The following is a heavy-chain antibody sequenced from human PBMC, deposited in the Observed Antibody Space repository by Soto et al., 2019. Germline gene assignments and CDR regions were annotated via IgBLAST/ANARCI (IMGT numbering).Heavy chain of an antibody. J-gene: IGHJ6*03. V-gene: IGHV1-18*04. CDR2: ISAYNGNT. CDR3: ARGPIGTMVYANGGGVET. D-gene: IGHD2-8*01. Sequence: ASVKVSCKASGYTFTSYGISWVRQAPGQGLEWMGWISAYNGNTNYAQKLQGRVTMTTDTSTSTAYMELRSLRSDDTAVYYCARGPIGTMVYANGGGVETWGKATTVTV. CDR1: GYTFTSYG.